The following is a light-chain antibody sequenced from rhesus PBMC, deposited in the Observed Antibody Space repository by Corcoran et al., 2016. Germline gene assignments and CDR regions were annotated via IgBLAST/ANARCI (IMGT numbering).Light chain of an antibody. Sequence: EIVMTQSPATLSLSPGERATLSCRASQSVSSYVAWYQQKPEQAPRLLIDGASSRATGIPDRFSGSGSGTDFTLTISSLEPEDFAVYYCQQYSNWPRTFGQGTKVEIK. V-gene: IGKV3S9*01. CDR1: QSVSSY. CDR2: GAS. CDR3: QQYSNWPRT. J-gene: IGKJ1*01.